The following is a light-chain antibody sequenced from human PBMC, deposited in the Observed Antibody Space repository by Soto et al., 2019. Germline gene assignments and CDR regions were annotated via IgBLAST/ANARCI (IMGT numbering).Light chain of an antibody. V-gene: IGKV3D-15*01. J-gene: IGKJ5*01. CDR2: DAS. Sequence: EIVMTQSPATLSVSPGERSPLSCRASQSVSSNLAWYQQKPGQAPRLLIYDASTRATGTPARFSGSGSGTKFTLSISSLQSEDFAVYYCQQYNNWPITVGQGTRLEIK. CDR3: QQYNNWPIT. CDR1: QSVSSN.